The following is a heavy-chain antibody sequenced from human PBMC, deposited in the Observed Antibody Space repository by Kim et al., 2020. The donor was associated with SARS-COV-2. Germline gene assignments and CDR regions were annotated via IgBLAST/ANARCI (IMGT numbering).Heavy chain of an antibody. J-gene: IGHJ6*01. Sequence: SETLSLTCAVYGGSFSGYYWSWIRQPPGKGLEWIGEINHSGSTNYNPSLKSRVTISVDTSKNQFSLKLSSVTAADTAVYYCARDYYGSGASVYYYYGMDV. CDR1: GGSFSGYY. D-gene: IGHD3-10*01. V-gene: IGHV4-34*01. CDR3: ARDYYGSGASVYYYYGMDV. CDR2: INHSGST.